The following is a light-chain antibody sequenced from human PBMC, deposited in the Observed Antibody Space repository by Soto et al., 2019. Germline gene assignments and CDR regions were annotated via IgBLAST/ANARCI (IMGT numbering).Light chain of an antibody. CDR3: QQSNNWPYT. CDR2: GAS. V-gene: IGKV3-15*01. Sequence: EIVMTHSPATLSVSPGERATLSCRASQSVRDNLAWYQQKPGQAPRLLIYGASTRATGIPARFSGSGSGTEFTLTIYSLQSEDFALYFCQQSNNWPYTFGQGTKLEIK. J-gene: IGKJ2*01. CDR1: QSVRDN.